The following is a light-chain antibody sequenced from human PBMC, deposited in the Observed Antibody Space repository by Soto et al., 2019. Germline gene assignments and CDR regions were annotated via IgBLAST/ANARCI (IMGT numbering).Light chain of an antibody. V-gene: IGKV3-20*01. Sequence: IVMTQSPDTLSVSPGERATLSCRASQSITEKVVWYQHKPGQAPRLLIYDVSNRVTGIPARFSGSGSGTDFTLTISRLEPEDFAVYYCQQYGSSPSITFGQGTRLEIK. CDR3: QQYGSSPSIT. J-gene: IGKJ5*01. CDR1: QSITEK. CDR2: DVS.